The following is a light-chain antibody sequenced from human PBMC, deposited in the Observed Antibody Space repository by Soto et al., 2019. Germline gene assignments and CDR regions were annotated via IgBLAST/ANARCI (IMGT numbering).Light chain of an antibody. V-gene: IGLV2-14*01. CDR3: SSYTSSSTYV. J-gene: IGLJ1*01. Sequence: QSALTQPASVSGSPGQSIAISCTGTSSDVGGYNYVSWYQQHPGKAPKLMIYXXXNRXSGXSDXFXGSKSGNTASLTISGLQAXDXADYYCSSYTSSSTYVFGTGTKLTVL. CDR2: XXX. CDR1: SSDVGGYNY.